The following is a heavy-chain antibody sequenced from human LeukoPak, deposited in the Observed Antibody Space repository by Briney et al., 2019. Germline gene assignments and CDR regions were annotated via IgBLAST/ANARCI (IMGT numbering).Heavy chain of an antibody. CDR3: ARTRDDGAFDI. J-gene: IGHJ3*02. D-gene: IGHD3-3*01. CDR1: GGSISSYY. Sequence: SETLSLTCTVSGGSISSYYWGWIRQPPGKGLEWIGYMYNSGRTTNYNPSLKSRVTISVDRSKNQFSLKLSSVTAADTAVYYCARTRDDGAFDIWGHGTMVTVSS. CDR2: MYNSGRTT. V-gene: IGHV4-59*08.